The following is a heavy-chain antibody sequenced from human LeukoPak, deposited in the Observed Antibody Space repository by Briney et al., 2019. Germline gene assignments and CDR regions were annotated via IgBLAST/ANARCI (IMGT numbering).Heavy chain of an antibody. CDR3: ARVAAWDSSGYLFDY. CDR2: INSDGSST. D-gene: IGHD3-22*01. Sequence: GGSLRLSCAASGSTFSSYWMHWVRQAPGKGLVWVSRINSDGSSTSYADSVKGRFTTSRENAKNTVYLQMNSLRAEDTAVYYCARVAAWDSSGYLFDYWGQGTLVTVSS. J-gene: IGHJ4*02. V-gene: IGHV3-74*01. CDR1: GSTFSSYW.